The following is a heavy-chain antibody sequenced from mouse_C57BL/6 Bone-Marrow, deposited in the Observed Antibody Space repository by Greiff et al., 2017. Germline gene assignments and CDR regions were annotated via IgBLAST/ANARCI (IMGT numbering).Heavy chain of an antibody. D-gene: IGHD1-1*01. V-gene: IGHV5-9*01. CDR1: GFTFSSST. CDR3: SRQVTTVLATKYFDV. Sequence: EVKLVESGGGLVKPGGSLKLSCAASGFTFSSSTMSWVRQTPAKRLRWVAAISGGGGNTYSPDSVKGRFTISRDNDKNILYLKMSSLRSEDTALYYCSRQVTTVLATKYFDVWGTGTTVTVSS. CDR2: ISGGGGNT. J-gene: IGHJ1*03.